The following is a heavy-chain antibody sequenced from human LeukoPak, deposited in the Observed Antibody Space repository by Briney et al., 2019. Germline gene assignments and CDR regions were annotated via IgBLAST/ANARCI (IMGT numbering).Heavy chain of an antibody. CDR3: ARDGSTSFRFRYYYYAMDV. CDR2: IDGGGSST. CDR1: GFTFSSYW. V-gene: IGHV3-74*01. Sequence: PGGSLRLSCAASGFTFSSYWMHWVRQAPGKGLGWVLGIDGGGSSTRYADSVKGRFTISRDNAKNTLYLQMNSLGAEDTAVYYCARDGSTSFRFRYYYYAMDVWGQGTTVTVSS. J-gene: IGHJ6*02. D-gene: IGHD1-7*01.